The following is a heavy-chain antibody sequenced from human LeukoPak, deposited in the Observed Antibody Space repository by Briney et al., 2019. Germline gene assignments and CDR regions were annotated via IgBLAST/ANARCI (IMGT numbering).Heavy chain of an antibody. CDR1: GFTFDDYG. CDR3: ARSTYGSGSCDAFDI. CDR2: INWNGGST. Sequence: PGGSLRLSCAASGFTFDDYGMSWVRQAPGKGLEWVSGINWNGGSTGYADSVKGRFTISRDNAKNSLYLQMNSLRAEDTALYYCARSTYGSGSCDAFDIWGQGTMVTVSS. J-gene: IGHJ3*02. V-gene: IGHV3-20*04. D-gene: IGHD3-10*01.